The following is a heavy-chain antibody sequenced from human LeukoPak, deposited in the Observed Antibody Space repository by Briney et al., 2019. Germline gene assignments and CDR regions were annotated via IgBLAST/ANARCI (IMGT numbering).Heavy chain of an antibody. CDR2: IYYSGST. D-gene: IGHD3-10*01. CDR1: GDSISSSSYY. V-gene: IGHV4-39*01. CDR3: ASAPRRGSIGGLDY. J-gene: IGHJ4*02. Sequence: SETLSLTCTVSGDSISSSSYYWGWIRQPPGKVLEWIGSIYYSGSTSYSPSLKSRLTISVDTSKNQFSLRLTSVTAADTAVYYCASAPRRGSIGGLDYWGQGILVTVSS.